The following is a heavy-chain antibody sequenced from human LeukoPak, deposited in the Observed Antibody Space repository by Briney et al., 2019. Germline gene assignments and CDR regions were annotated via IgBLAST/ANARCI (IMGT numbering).Heavy chain of an antibody. V-gene: IGHV3-66*01. CDR1: GFTVSSNY. D-gene: IGHD7-27*01. J-gene: IGHJ4*02. CDR2: IYSGGST. Sequence: GGSLRLSCAASGFTVSSNYMSWVRQAPGKGLEWVSVIYSGGSTYYADSVKGRFTISRDNSKNTLYLQMNSLRAEDTAVYYCARGGTGDWMPNQDFDYWGQGTLVTVSS. CDR3: ARGGTGDWMPNQDFDY.